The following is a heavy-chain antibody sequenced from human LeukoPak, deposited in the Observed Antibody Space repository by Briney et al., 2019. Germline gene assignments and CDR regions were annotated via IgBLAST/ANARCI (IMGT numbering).Heavy chain of an antibody. CDR1: GYTFTGYY. CDR2: INPNSGGT. J-gene: IGHJ3*02. Sequence: ASVKVSCKASGYTFTGYYMHWVRQAPGQGLEWMGWINPNSGGTNYAQKFQGRVTMTRDTSISTAYMELSRLRSDDTAVYYCARAWFLSWWAGSDSSGYYHDAFDIWGQGTMVTVSS. V-gene: IGHV1-2*02. D-gene: IGHD3-22*01. CDR3: ARAWFLSWWAGSDSSGYYHDAFDI.